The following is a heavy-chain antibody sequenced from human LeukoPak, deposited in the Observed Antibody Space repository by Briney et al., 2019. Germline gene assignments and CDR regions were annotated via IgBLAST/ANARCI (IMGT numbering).Heavy chain of an antibody. J-gene: IGHJ4*02. CDR1: GFTFSNYA. Sequence: GGSLRLSCSASGFTFSNYAMHWVRQAPGKGLEYVSVISSTGGSTYYADSVKGRFTVSRDNSKNTLYLQMSSLRAEDTAVYYCVKECLVIINYYFDYWGQGTLVIVSS. CDR2: ISSTGGST. V-gene: IGHV3-64D*06. D-gene: IGHD3-22*01. CDR3: VKECLVIINYYFDY.